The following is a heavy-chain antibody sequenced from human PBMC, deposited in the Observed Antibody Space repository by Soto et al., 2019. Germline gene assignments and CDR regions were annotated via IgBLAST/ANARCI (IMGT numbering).Heavy chain of an antibody. V-gene: IGHV4-39*01. D-gene: IGHD2-15*01. CDR1: SCSISSSSYN. Sequence: SETLSLTCTVSSCSISSSSYNWGWIRQPPGKGLEWIGSIYYSGSTYYNPSLKSRVTISVDTSKNQFSLKLSSVTAADTAVYYCARHTPAISISDHWGQGTLVTVS. CDR3: ARHTPAISISDH. J-gene: IGHJ4*02. CDR2: IYYSGST.